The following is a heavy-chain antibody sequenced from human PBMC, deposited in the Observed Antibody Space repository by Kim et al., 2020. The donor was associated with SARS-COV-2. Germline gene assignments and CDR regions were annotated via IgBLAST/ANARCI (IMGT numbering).Heavy chain of an antibody. CDR1: GFTFSSYA. V-gene: IGHV3-23*01. CDR2: ISGSGGST. D-gene: IGHD2-2*01. Sequence: GGSLRLSCAASGFTFSSYAMSWVRQAPGKGLEWVSAISGSGGSTYYADSVKGRFTISRDNSKNTLYLQMNSLRAEDTAVYYCAVRPPVVPAAMATYYYYGMDVWGQGTTVTVSS. J-gene: IGHJ6*02. CDR3: AVRPPVVPAAMATYYYYGMDV.